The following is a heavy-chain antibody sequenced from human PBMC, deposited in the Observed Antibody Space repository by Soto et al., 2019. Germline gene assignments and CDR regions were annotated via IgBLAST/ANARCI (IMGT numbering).Heavy chain of an antibody. CDR3: AKHAEYQLVSWFDP. Sequence: EVQLLESGGGLVQPGGSLRLSCAVSGFSFSTYAMSWVRQAPGKGLEGVSGISAGGGNTYYADSVRGRSTISRDNSKDTLYLQITSLRAEDTAFYYCAKHAEYQLVSWFDPWGQGTLVTVSS. J-gene: IGHJ5*02. CDR2: ISAGGGNT. V-gene: IGHV3-23*01. CDR1: GFSFSTYA. D-gene: IGHD2-2*01.